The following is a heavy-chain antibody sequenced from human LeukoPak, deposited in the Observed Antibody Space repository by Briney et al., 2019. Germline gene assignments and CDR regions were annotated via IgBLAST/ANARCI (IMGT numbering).Heavy chain of an antibody. CDR3: ARVYGGNSVDY. J-gene: IGHJ4*02. Sequence: GDSRKISVKGSGYSFTSYSSCGVGQMPGKGRDWMGIIYAGDSDTRYSPSFQGQVTISADKSISTAYLLWSSLKASDTAMYYSARVYGGNSVDYWGQGTLVTVSS. V-gene: IGHV5-51*01. CDR2: IYAGDSDT. D-gene: IGHD4-23*01. CDR1: GYSFTSYS.